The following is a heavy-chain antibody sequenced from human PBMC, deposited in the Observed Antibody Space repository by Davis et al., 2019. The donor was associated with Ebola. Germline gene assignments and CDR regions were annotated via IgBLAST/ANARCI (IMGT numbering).Heavy chain of an antibody. V-gene: IGHV3-30-3*02. CDR2: ISYDGNKK. CDR3: AKSGDYVWRGYFDY. J-gene: IGHJ4*02. D-gene: IGHD3-16*01. Sequence: GESLKISCVGSGFTFTTYAMHWVRQAPGTGLEWVSLISYDGNKKFYTDSVKGRFTISSDNSKNTLYLQMNSLRAEDTAVYYCAKSGDYVWRGYFDYWGQGTLVTVSS. CDR1: GFTFTTYA.